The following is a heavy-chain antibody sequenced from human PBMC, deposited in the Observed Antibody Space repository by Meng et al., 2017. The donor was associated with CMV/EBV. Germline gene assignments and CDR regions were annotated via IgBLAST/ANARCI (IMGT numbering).Heavy chain of an antibody. D-gene: IGHD4-23*01. V-gene: IGHV1-69*02. CDR1: GGTFSSYT. CDR2: IIPILGIA. CDR3: ARGEDDYGGNSGGAFDI. Sequence: SVKVSCKASGGTFSSYTISWVRQAPGQGLEWMGRIIPILGIANYAQKFQGRVTITADKSTSTAYMELSSLRSEDTAVYYYARGEDDYGGNSGGAFDIWGQGTMVTVSS. J-gene: IGHJ3*02.